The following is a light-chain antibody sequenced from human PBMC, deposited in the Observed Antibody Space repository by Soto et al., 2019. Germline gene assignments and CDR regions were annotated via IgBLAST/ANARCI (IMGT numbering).Light chain of an antibody. J-gene: IGKJ3*01. CDR1: QSVSSSY. V-gene: IGKV3-20*01. Sequence: EIVLTQSPGTLSLSPGERATLSCRASQSVSSSYLAWYQQKPGQAPRLLIYGASSRATGIPYRFSGSGSGTKLTFTSSRMVSEYCAVYECQQYGRAHFPFDPGTKVEIK. CDR2: GAS. CDR3: QQYGRAHFP.